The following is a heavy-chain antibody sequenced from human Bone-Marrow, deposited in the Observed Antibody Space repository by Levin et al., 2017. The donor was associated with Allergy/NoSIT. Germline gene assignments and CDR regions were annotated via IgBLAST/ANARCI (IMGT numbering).Heavy chain of an antibody. CDR3: AKVDSSSWNPPEYYFDC. CDR1: GFTVYNNY. J-gene: IGHJ4*02. Sequence: GSLRLSCAASGFTVYNNYMSWIRQSPGKGLEWIGFIYYGGRTNYNPSLKSRVRISVDTSKNQFSLRLATVTAADTAVYYCAKVDSSSWNPPEYYFDCWGQGALVAVSS. D-gene: IGHD6-13*01. V-gene: IGHV4-59*02. CDR2: IYYGGRT.